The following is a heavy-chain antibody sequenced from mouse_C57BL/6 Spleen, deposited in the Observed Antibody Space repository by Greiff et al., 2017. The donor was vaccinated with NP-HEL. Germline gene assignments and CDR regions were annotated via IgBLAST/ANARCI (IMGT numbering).Heavy chain of an antibody. CDR2: INPYNGGT. CDR1: GYTFTDYY. Sequence: EVKLQESGPVLVKPGASVKMSCKASGYTFTDYYMNWVKQSHGKSLEWIGVINPYNGGTSYNQKFKGKATLTVDKSSSTAYMELNSLTSEDSAVYYCARGAVVAAYYAMDYWGQGTSVTVSS. D-gene: IGHD1-1*01. CDR3: ARGAVVAAYYAMDY. V-gene: IGHV1-19*01. J-gene: IGHJ4*01.